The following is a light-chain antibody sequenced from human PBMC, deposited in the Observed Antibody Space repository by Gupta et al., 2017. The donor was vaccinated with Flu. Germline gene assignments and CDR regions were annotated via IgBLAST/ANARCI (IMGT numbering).Light chain of an antibody. Sequence: DIHRTYYPSTLSVSVVNRVTSSCRASQSRDSWLAWYQQKPGKAPKLLIYKASTLESGVPSRFSRSGSGTEFTLSISSPQPDDFASYYYQPDSSYPWTFGQGTTVEIK. J-gene: IGKJ1*01. CDR3: QPDSSYPWT. CDR1: QSRDSW. CDR2: KAS. V-gene: IGKV1-5*03.